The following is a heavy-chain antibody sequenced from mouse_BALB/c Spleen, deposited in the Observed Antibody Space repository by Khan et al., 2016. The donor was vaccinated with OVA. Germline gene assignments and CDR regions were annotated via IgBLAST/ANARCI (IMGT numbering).Heavy chain of an antibody. CDR3: ARGYLGNYEFVY. J-gene: IGHJ3*01. Sequence: QVQLKEPGAELVKPGASVKLSCKTSGYTFTSYWIQWVKQRPGQGLGWIGQIFPGTGTTYYNENFKGKATLTVDTSSSTAYMQLSSLTSEDSAVYFCARGYLGNYEFVYWGQGTLVTVSP. V-gene: IGHV1S132*01. CDR2: IFPGTGTT. D-gene: IGHD2-1*01. CDR1: GYTFTSYW.